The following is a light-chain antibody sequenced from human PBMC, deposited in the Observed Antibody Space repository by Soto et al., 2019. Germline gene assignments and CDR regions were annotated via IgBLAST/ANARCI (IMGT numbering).Light chain of an antibody. CDR3: QPENNWRT. Sequence: EIVMTQSPATLSVSPGERATLSCRASQSVSSNLAWYQQKPGQAPRLLIYGAPTRATGIPARFSGRGSGTEVTLTISSLEAEDFAIYYCQPENNWRTFGQGNKVEIK. V-gene: IGKV3-15*01. CDR1: QSVSSN. CDR2: GAP. J-gene: IGKJ1*01.